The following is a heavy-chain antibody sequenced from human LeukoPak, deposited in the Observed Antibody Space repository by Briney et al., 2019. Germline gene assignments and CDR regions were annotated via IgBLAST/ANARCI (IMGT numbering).Heavy chain of an antibody. J-gene: IGHJ4*02. V-gene: IGHV3-33*01. CDR3: ARDSFRPADTAMGIDY. CDR1: GFTFSSYG. Sequence: PGGSLRLSCAASGFTFSSYGMHWVRQAPGKGLEWVAVIWYDGSNKYYADSVKGRFTISRDNSKNTLYLQMNSLRAGDTAVHYCARDSFRPADTAMGIDYWGQGTLVTVSS. CDR2: IWYDGSNK. D-gene: IGHD5-18*01.